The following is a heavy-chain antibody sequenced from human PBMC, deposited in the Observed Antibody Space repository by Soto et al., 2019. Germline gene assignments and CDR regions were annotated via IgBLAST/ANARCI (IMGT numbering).Heavy chain of an antibody. J-gene: IGHJ4*02. Sequence: ASVKVSCKASGYTFTGYYMHWVRQAPGQGLEWIGWINPNSGGTNYAQKFQGRVTMTRDTSISTAYMELSRLRSDDTAVYYCARGGRTIFGVVSVDYWGQGTLVTVSS. D-gene: IGHD3-3*01. CDR2: INPNSGGT. CDR3: ARGGRTIFGVVSVDY. V-gene: IGHV1-2*02. CDR1: GYTFTGYY.